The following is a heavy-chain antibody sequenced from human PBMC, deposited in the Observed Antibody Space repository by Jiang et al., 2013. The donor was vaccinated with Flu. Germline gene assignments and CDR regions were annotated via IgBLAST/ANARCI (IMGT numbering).Heavy chain of an antibody. CDR2: IIPVFGPA. D-gene: IGHD5-18*01. CDR3: AREGYTYGFDY. V-gene: IGHV1-69*06. J-gene: IGHJ4*02. Sequence: GAEVKKPGSSVKVSCKASGGLFENYAVGWVRQAPGQGPEWMGGIIPVFGPAKYAQQFQGRVIITVDKSTNTASMELSSLRSEDTAIYYCAREGYTYGFDYWGQGTLVTVSS. CDR1: GGLFENYA.